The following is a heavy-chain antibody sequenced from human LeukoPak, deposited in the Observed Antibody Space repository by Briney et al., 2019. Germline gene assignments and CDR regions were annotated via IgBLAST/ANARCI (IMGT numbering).Heavy chain of an antibody. CDR1: GYTFTSYD. J-gene: IGHJ4*02. V-gene: IGHV1-8*01. CDR2: MNPNSGNT. Sequence: ASVKVSCKASGYTFTSYDINWVRQATGQGLEWMGWMNPNSGNTGYTQKFQGRVTFTRNTSISTDYMELSSLRFDDTAVYYCARWMATISNFDYWGQGTLVTVSS. D-gene: IGHD5-12*01. CDR3: ARWMATISNFDY.